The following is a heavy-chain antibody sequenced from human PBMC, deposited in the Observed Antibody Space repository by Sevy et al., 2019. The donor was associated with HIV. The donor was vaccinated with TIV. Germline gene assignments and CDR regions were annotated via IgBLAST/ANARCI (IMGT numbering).Heavy chain of an antibody. J-gene: IGHJ6*02. Sequence: GESLKISCAASGFTFSTYAMNWVRQAPGKGLEWVSSISRSGRSTYSADSVEGRFTISRENFKNTLYLQLSSLRVDDTAVYYCAKGYCDGGSCPRHYYYYGMDVWGQGTTVTVSS. V-gene: IGHV3-23*01. D-gene: IGHD2-15*01. CDR1: GFTFSTYA. CDR2: ISRSGRST. CDR3: AKGYCDGGSCPRHYYYYGMDV.